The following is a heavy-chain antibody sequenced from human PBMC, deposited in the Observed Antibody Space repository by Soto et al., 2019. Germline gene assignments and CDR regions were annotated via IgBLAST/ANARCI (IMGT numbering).Heavy chain of an antibody. D-gene: IGHD2-2*01. CDR2: LDPEDGET. J-gene: IGHJ6*02. Sequence: ASVKVSCKVPGYTLTELSMHWVRQAPGKGLEWMGGLDPEDGETIYAQKFQGRVTMTEDTSTDTAYMELSSLRSEDTAVYYCATGTSCSSGYYYYGMDVWGQGTTVTVSS. V-gene: IGHV1-24*01. CDR3: ATGTSCSSGYYYYGMDV. CDR1: GYTLTELS.